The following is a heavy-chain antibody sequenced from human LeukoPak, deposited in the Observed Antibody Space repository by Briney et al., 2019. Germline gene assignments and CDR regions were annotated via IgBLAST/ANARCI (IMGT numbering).Heavy chain of an antibody. CDR2: IYTSEST. D-gene: IGHD2-2*01. V-gene: IGHV4-4*07. Sequence: SETLSLTCTVSGGSISSYYWSWIRQPAGKGLDWIGRIYTSESTNYSPSLKSRVTMSVDTSKNQFSLKLSSVTAADTAVYYCARERGASTDWAFDIWGQGTMVTVSS. CDR3: ARERGASTDWAFDI. J-gene: IGHJ3*02. CDR1: GGSISSYY.